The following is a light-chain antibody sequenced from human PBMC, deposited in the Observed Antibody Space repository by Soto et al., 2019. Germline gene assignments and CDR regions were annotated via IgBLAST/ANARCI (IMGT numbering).Light chain of an antibody. CDR1: QSVSSN. CDR2: GAS. CDR3: QQYNTRPPPS. V-gene: IGKV3-15*01. J-gene: IGKJ3*01. Sequence: EIVMTQSPATLSVSPGERATLSCRASQSVSSNLAWYQQKPGQAPRLLIYGASTRATGIPDRFSGSGSGTEFTLTIRSLQSEDFAVYYCQQYNTRPPPSFGPGTKVDIK.